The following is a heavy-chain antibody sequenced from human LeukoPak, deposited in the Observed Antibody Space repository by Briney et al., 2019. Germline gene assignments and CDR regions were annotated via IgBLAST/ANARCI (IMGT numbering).Heavy chain of an antibody. Sequence: PSETLSLTCAVYGGSFSGYYWSWIRQPPGKGLEWIGEINHSGSTNYNPSLKSRVTISVDTSKNQFSLKLSSVTAADTAVYYCARVPARAGSSGGSSELYYFDYWGQGTLVTVSS. J-gene: IGHJ4*02. CDR2: INHSGST. V-gene: IGHV4-34*01. D-gene: IGHD1-26*01. CDR1: GGSFSGYY. CDR3: ARVPARAGSSGGSSELYYFDY.